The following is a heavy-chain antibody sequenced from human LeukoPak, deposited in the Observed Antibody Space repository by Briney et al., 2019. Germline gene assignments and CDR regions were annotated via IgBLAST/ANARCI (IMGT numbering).Heavy chain of an antibody. Sequence: GGSLRPSCAASGFTFSTYAMSWVRQAPGKGLEWVSLIGGSDGRTRYADSAKGRFTISRDNSKNTLYLEMNSLRAEDTAVYYCAKDSSSYDWGYMDVWGKGTTVTISS. D-gene: IGHD3-22*01. V-gene: IGHV3-23*01. CDR3: AKDSSSYDWGYMDV. CDR1: GFTFSTYA. J-gene: IGHJ6*03. CDR2: IGGSDGRT.